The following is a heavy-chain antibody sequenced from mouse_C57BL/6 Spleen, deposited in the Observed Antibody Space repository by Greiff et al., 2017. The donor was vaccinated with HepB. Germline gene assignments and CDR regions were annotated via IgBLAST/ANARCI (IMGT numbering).Heavy chain of an antibody. CDR3: AGYDGGLWYFDV. J-gene: IGHJ1*03. CDR1: GFTFSDYG. V-gene: IGHV5-17*01. D-gene: IGHD2-2*01. Sequence: EVHLVESGGGLVKPGGSLKLSCAASGFTFSDYGMHWVRQAPEKGLEWVAYISSGSSTIYYADTVKGRFTISRDNAKNTLFLQMTSLRSEDTAMYYCAGYDGGLWYFDVWGTGTTVTVSS. CDR2: ISSGSSTI.